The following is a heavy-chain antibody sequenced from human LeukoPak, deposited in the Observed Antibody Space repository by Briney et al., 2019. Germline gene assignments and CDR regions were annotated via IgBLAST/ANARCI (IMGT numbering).Heavy chain of an antibody. J-gene: IGHJ6*02. D-gene: IGHD6-19*01. Sequence: ASAKVPCKASGGTFNSYAISWVRQAPGQGLEWMGRIIPFLRVANYAQKFQGRVTITADRSTSTAYMELSSLRSEDTAVYYCANTRPISSAWTLQPDRYYGVDVWGQGTTVTVSS. CDR3: ANTRPISSAWTLQPDRYYGVDV. CDR2: IIPFLRVA. V-gene: IGHV1-69*04. CDR1: GGTFNSYA.